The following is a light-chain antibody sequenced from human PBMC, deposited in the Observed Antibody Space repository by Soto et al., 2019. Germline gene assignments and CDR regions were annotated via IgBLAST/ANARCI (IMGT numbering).Light chain of an antibody. CDR1: QSVSSSY. Sequence: EIVLTQSPGTLSLXPGERATLSCRASQSVSSSYLAWYQQKPGQAPRLLIYGASSRATGIPDRFSGSGSGTDFTLTISRLEPEDFAVYYCQQYGSSRGLTFGGGTKVDIK. V-gene: IGKV3-20*01. CDR2: GAS. CDR3: QQYGSSRGLT. J-gene: IGKJ4*01.